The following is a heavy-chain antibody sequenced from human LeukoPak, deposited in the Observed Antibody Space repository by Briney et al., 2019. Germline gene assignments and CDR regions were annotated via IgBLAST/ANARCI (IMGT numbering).Heavy chain of an antibody. CDR1: VGSISSYY. CDR2: IYYSGST. J-gene: IGHJ3*02. Sequence: SETLSLTCTVSVGSISSYYWIWIRQPPGKGREGIGYIYYSGSTNYNPSLKSRVTISVDTSKNQFSLKLSSVTAAATAVYYCARDRSGYDFSAFDIWGQGTMVTVSS. D-gene: IGHD5-12*01. V-gene: IGHV4-59*01. CDR3: ARDRSGYDFSAFDI.